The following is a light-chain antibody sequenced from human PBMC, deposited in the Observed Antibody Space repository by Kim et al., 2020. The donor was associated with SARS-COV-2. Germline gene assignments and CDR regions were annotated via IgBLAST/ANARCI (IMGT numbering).Light chain of an antibody. CDR1: KLGEKY. Sequence: SYELTQPPSASVSPGQTASIPCSGDKLGEKYVSWHQQKPGQSPVLVIFQDTKQPSGIPSRFSGSNSGNTATLTISGTQAMDEADYYCQAWDSSTVVFGGG. CDR3: QAWDSSTVV. J-gene: IGLJ3*02. V-gene: IGLV3-1*01. CDR2: QDT.